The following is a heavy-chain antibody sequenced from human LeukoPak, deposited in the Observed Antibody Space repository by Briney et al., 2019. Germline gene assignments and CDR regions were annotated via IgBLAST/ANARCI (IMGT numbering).Heavy chain of an antibody. CDR1: GFTFSIFA. CDR2: ISSDEIYT. D-gene: IGHD4-23*01. V-gene: IGHV3-64D*09. Sequence: GGFLRLSCSASGFTFSIFAMHWVRQAPGKGLEYVSAISSDEIYTRYADSVKGRFTISRDNTKDTLHLQMSGLRAEDSAVYYCAKSPTVDAAFDIWGQGTMVTVS. CDR3: AKSPTVDAAFDI. J-gene: IGHJ3*02.